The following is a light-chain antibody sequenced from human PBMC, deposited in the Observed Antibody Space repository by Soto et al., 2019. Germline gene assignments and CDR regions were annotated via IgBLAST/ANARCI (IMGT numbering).Light chain of an antibody. J-gene: IGKJ1*01. CDR1: ETVATN. CDR2: DAS. CDR3: QQRSIWTWT. V-gene: IGKV3-11*01. Sequence: VMTQSPATLSVSPGERATLSCWASETVATNLAWYQKKPGQAPRILIYDASKRATGIPARFSGSGSGTDFNLTISSLEPEDFAVYECQQRSIWTWTFGQGTKVDIK.